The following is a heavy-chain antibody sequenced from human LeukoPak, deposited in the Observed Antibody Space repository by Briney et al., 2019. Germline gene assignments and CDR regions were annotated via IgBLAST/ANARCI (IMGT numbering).Heavy chain of an antibody. CDR1: GFTFGDYL. V-gene: IGHV3-49*03. CDR2: ISGGTT. Sequence: GSLRLSCTASGFTFGDYLMSWFRQAPGKRLEWIGFISGGTTEYAASVKGRFTISRDDSTSIAYLQMNSLTTEDTAVYYCSRGSGWLSVYWGQGTLVTVSS. J-gene: IGHJ4*02. D-gene: IGHD6-19*01. CDR3: SRGSGWLSVY.